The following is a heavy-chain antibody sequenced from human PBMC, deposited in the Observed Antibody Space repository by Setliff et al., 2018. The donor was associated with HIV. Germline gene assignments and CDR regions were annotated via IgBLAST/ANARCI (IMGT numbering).Heavy chain of an antibody. J-gene: IGHJ4*02. CDR2: VFYTGFA. Sequence: SETLSLTCTVSGDSIRGYYWSWIRQPPGKGLEWMGYVFYTGFAAYNPSLKSRLTISVDTSKSQFSLTLTSVTAADRAVYYCARQMPIPGIAITPVDYWGQGALVTVSS. V-gene: IGHV4-59*08. D-gene: IGHD5-12*01. CDR1: GDSIRGYY. CDR3: ARQMPIPGIAITPVDY.